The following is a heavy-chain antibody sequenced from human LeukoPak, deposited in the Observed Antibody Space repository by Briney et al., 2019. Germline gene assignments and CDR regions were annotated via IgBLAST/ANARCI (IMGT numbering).Heavy chain of an antibody. CDR3: AREITMIVVVSHGFDY. CDR2: IYYSGST. V-gene: IGHV4-39*07. D-gene: IGHD3-22*01. Sequence: PSETLSLTCTVSGGSISSSSYYWGWIRQPPGKGLEWIGSIYYSGSTYYNPSLKSRVTISVDTSKNQFSLKLSSVTAADTAVYYCAREITMIVVVSHGFDYWGQGTLVTVSS. J-gene: IGHJ4*02. CDR1: GGSISSSSYY.